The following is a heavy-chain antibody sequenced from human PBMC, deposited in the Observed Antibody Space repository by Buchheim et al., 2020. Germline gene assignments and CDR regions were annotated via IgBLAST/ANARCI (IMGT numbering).Heavy chain of an antibody. J-gene: IGHJ6*02. D-gene: IGHD3-3*01. Sequence: EVQLLESGGGLVQPGGSLRLSCAASGFTFSSYAMSWVRQAPGKGLEWVSYISSSSSTIYYADSVKGRFTISRDNAKNSLYLQMNSLRDEDTAVYYCARDRVITIFGVVTESYGMDVWGQGTT. V-gene: IGHV3-48*02. CDR2: ISSSSSTI. CDR1: GFTFSSYA. CDR3: ARDRVITIFGVVTESYGMDV.